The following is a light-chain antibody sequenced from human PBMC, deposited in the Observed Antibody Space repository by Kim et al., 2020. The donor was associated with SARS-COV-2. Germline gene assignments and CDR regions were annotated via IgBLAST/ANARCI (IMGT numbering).Light chain of an antibody. Sequence: GQKVIISCSGSDSNLGSNYVYWYQQVPGTAPKLLIYRNKQRPSGVPDRFSGSLSGTSASLAISGLRSEDETDYYCAAWDDILSAWVFGGGTQLTVL. CDR3: AAWDDILSAWV. J-gene: IGLJ3*02. V-gene: IGLV1-47*01. CDR1: DSNLGSNY. CDR2: RNK.